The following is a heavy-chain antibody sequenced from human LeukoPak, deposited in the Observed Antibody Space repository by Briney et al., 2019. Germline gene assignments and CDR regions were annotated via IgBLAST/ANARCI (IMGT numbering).Heavy chain of an antibody. V-gene: IGHV3-53*01. CDR1: GFAVSNNY. J-gene: IGHJ4*02. CDR2: IYSDGRT. D-gene: IGHD5-12*01. CDR3: AQARSSNGYGPLGLY. Sequence: GGSLRLSCAASGFAVSNNYMSWVRQARGKGLEFVSVIYSDGRTYYADSVKGRFTIYRDNSKNTLYLQMNSLSAEDAAVYYCAQARSSNGYGPLGLYWGQGTLVTVSS.